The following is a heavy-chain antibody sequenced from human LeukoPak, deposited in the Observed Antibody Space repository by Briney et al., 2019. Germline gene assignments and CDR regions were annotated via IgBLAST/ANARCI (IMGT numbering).Heavy chain of an antibody. V-gene: IGHV1-18*01. Sequence: RASVTESFKASGYTFTSYGISWVRQAPGQGLEWMGRISAYNGNTNYAQKLQGRVTMTTDTSTSTAYMELRSLRSDDTAVYYCARARTTLYYDFWSGYDYWGQGTLVTVSS. J-gene: IGHJ4*02. CDR1: GYTFTSYG. CDR2: ISAYNGNT. CDR3: ARARTTLYYDFWSGYDY. D-gene: IGHD3-3*01.